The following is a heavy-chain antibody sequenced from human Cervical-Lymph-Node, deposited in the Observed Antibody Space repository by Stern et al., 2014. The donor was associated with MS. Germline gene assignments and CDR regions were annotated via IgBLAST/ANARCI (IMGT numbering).Heavy chain of an antibody. CDR3: ARDYEDTSMPFDH. CDR1: GFTFSSYG. V-gene: IGHV3-30*03. J-gene: IGHJ4*02. Sequence: DQLVESGGAVVQPGRSLRLYCAASGFTFSSYGMHWVRQASGKGLEWVTVISYDGNHKYYAASVKGRFTISRDNSKNTLHLQMNSVTPDDTAIYYCARDYEDTSMPFDHWGQGTLVTVSS. D-gene: IGHD2-2*01. CDR2: ISYDGNHK.